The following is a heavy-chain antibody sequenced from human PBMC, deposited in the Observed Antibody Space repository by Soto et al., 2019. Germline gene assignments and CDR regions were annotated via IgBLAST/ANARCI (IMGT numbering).Heavy chain of an antibody. D-gene: IGHD2-21*02. CDR3: ARGRLGWGGDCYSPPCRYYYYGMDV. J-gene: IGHJ6*02. CDR1: GYTFTSYG. V-gene: IGHV1-18*01. CDR2: ISAYNGNT. Sequence: ASVKVSCKASGYTFTSYGISWVRQAPGQGLEWMGWISAYNGNTTYAQKLQGRVTMTTDTSTSTAYMELRSLRSDDTAVYYCARGRLGWGGDCYSPPCRYYYYGMDVWGQGTTVTVSS.